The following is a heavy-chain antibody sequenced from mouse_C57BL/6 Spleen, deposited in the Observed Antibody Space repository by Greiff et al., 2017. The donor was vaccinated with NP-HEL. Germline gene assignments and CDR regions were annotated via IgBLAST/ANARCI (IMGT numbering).Heavy chain of an antibody. CDR1: GYTFPSYW. D-gene: IGHD2-4*01. Sequence: QVQLQQPGTELVKPGASVKLSCKASGYTFPSYWLHWVKPRPGQGLEWIGNINPSNGGTNYNEKFKSKATLTVDKSSSTAYMQLSSLTSEDSAVYYCARSGYYDYDYFDYWGQGTTLTVSS. J-gene: IGHJ2*01. CDR3: ARSGYYDYDYFDY. V-gene: IGHV1-53*01. CDR2: INPSNGGT.